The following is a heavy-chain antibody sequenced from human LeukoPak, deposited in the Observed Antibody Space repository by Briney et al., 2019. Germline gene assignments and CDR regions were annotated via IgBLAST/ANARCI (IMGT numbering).Heavy chain of an antibody. V-gene: IGHV4-39*01. CDR1: GGSISSSSYY. CDR2: IYYSGST. D-gene: IGHD1-26*01. J-gene: IGHJ3*02. CDR3: ASHKDLLGSYSATTDAFDI. Sequence: PSETLSLTCSVSGGSISSSSYYWGWIRQPPGKGLEWIGSIYYSGSTYYNPSLKSRVTISVDTSKNQFSLKLSSVTAADTAVYYCASHKDLLGSYSATTDAFDIWGQGTMVTVSS.